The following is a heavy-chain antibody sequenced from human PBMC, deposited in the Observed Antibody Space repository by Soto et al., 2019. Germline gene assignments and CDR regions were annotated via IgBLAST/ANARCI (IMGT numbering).Heavy chain of an antibody. J-gene: IGHJ6*02. CDR1: GGSISSGDYY. Sequence: SETLSLTCTVSGGSISSGDYYWSWIRQPPGKGLEWIGYIYYSGSTYYNPSLKSRVTISVDTSKNQFSLKLSSVTAADTAVYYCARETQGYCTNGVCYRNYYYYYGMDVWGQGTTVTVSS. CDR2: IYYSGST. V-gene: IGHV4-30-4*01. CDR3: ARETQGYCTNGVCYRNYYYYYGMDV. D-gene: IGHD2-8*01.